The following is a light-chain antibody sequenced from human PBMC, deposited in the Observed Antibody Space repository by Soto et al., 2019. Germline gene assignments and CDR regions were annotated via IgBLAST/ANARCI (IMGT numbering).Light chain of an antibody. J-gene: IGKJ3*01. V-gene: IGKV1-9*01. CDR3: QEVTSYPST. CDR1: KGISSD. Sequence: DIQLTQSPSLLSASVGDRVTITCRASKGISSDLAWYQQKPGEAPKLLIYAASTMLSGGPSRCSGSGSGTEFTLTSSGLHHDDFATYYCQEVTSYPSTFGPGTKVDIK. CDR2: AAS.